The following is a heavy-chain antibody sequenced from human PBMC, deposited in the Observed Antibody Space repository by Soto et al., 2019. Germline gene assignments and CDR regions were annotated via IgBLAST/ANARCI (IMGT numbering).Heavy chain of an antibody. Sequence: GGSLRLSCAASGFTFSNYGMHWVRQAPGKGLEWVAVIWFDGSKKYYADSVKGRFTISRDNSKNTLYLQMNSLRAADTALYYCVRHQTDVEPIALGQGTLVTSPQ. J-gene: IGHJ5*02. CDR2: IWFDGSKK. CDR1: GFTFSNYG. CDR3: VRHQTDVEPIA. V-gene: IGHV3-33*01. D-gene: IGHD1-26*01.